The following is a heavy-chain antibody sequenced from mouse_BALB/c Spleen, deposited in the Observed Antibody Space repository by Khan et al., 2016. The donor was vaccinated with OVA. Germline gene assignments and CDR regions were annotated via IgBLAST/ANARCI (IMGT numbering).Heavy chain of an antibody. V-gene: IGHV5-17*02. J-gene: IGHJ2*01. D-gene: IGHD2-3*01. CDR1: GFTFSGFG. Sequence: EVELVESGGGLVQTGGSRKLSCAASGFTFSGFGMHWVRQAPEKGLEWVAYISSGSSSIYYADTVKGRFTISRDNPKTILFLQMTSLRSEDTAMYYCARTGYYYFDYWGQGTTLTVSS. CDR2: ISSGSSSI. CDR3: ARTGYYYFDY.